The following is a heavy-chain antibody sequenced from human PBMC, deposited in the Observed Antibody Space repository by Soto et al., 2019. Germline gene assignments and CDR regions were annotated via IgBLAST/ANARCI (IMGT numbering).Heavy chain of an antibody. CDR1: GGSFSGYY. Sequence: QVQLQQWGAGLLKPSETLSLTCAVYGGSFSGYYWSWIRQPPGKGLEWSGEINHSGSTNYNPSLKSRVTISVDTSKNQFSLKLSSVTAADTAVYYCARGYNIAEAGTGTDYWGQGTLVTVSS. D-gene: IGHD6-13*01. CDR2: INHSGST. J-gene: IGHJ4*02. V-gene: IGHV4-34*01. CDR3: ARGYNIAEAGTGTDY.